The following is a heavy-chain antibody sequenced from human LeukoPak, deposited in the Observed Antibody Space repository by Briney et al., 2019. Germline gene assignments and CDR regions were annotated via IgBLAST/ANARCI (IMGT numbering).Heavy chain of an antibody. CDR2: IYYSGST. CDR1: GGSISSYY. D-gene: IGHD3-22*01. J-gene: IGHJ4*02. V-gene: IGHV4-59*08. Sequence: SETLSLTCTVSGGSISSYYWSCIRQPPGKGLEWIGYIYYSGSTNYNPSLKSRVTISVDTSKNQFSLKLSSVTAADTAVYYCALTTNYDSSGYYTTFDYWGQGTLVTVSS. CDR3: ALTTNYDSSGYYTTFDY.